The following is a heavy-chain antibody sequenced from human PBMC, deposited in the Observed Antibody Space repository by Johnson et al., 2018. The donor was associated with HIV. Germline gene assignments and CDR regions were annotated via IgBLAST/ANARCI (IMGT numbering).Heavy chain of an antibody. D-gene: IGHD3-16*01. J-gene: IGHJ3*02. Sequence: VQLVESGGGLVQPGGSLRLSCAASGFTVRSNYMSWVRQAPGKGLEWVSVIYSGGSTNYADSVKGRFTISRDSSKNTLYLEMNTLRPEDTAMYYCARGSRYTFDNDDVHLLHAFDIWGQGTMVTVSS. CDR1: GFTVRSNY. CDR3: ARGSRYTFDNDDVHLLHAFDI. V-gene: IGHV3-66*02. CDR2: IYSGGST.